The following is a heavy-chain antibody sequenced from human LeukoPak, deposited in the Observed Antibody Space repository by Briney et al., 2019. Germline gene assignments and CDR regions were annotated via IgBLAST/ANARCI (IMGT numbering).Heavy chain of an antibody. CDR3: ARDISHTVDY. D-gene: IGHD4-17*01. J-gene: IGHJ4*02. CDR1: GDSIRSYH. CDR2: IYTSGST. V-gene: IGHV4-4*07. Sequence: SETLSLTCTVSGDSIRSYHWSWIRQPAGKGLEWIGRIYTSGSTNYNPSLQSRVTMSVDRSKNQFSLKLRSVTAADTAVYYCARDISHTVDYWGQGTLVTVFS.